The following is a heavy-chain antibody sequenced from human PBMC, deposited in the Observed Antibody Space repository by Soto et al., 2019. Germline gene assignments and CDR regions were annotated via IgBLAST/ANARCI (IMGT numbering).Heavy chain of an antibody. J-gene: IGHJ2*01. Sequence: EVQLLESGGDLVQPGGSLRLSCGVSGLPFSSHVMNWVRQAPGKGLEWVSRISGNGGITFYSASVKGRFVISRDNPKNTLYSQMNSLIAYDTAVYFCAKGSGDWYFELLGRGTLVTVSS. CDR2: ISGNGGIT. CDR1: GLPFSSHV. CDR3: AKGSGDWYFEL. V-gene: IGHV3-23*01. D-gene: IGHD3-3*01.